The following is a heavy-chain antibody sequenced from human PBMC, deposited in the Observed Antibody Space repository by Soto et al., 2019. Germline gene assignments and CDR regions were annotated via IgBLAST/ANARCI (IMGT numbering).Heavy chain of an antibody. CDR3: ARAGEYREFYY. J-gene: IGHJ4*02. CDR1: GFTFSNYA. Sequence: QVQLVESGGGVVQPGRSLRLSCAASGFTFSNYAIHWVRQAPGKGLEWVAVISYDGSKKYYADSVKGRFTISRDNSKSTLYLQMNSLRVEDTAVYYCARAGEYREFYYLGQGTLVTVSS. V-gene: IGHV3-30-3*01. CDR2: ISYDGSKK. D-gene: IGHD3-16*01.